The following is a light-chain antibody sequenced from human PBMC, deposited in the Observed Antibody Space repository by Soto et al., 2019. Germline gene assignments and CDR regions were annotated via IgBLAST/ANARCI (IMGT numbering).Light chain of an antibody. V-gene: IGLV2-14*01. CDR3: SSYTSSSTDWV. J-gene: IGLJ3*02. Sequence: QSALTQPASVSGSPGQSITISCTGTSSDVGGYNYVSWYQQHPGKAPKLMIYEVSNRPSGVSNRFSGSKSGNTASQTISGLQAEDEADYYCSSYTSSSTDWVFGGGTKLTVL. CDR2: EVS. CDR1: SSDVGGYNY.